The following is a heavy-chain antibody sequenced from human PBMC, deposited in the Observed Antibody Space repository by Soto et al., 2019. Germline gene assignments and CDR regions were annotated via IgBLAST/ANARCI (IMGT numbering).Heavy chain of an antibody. CDR3: ARHYAVVLYHFDY. CDR1: GGSVSSSGNY. Sequence: QLQLQESGPGLVQPSETLALACTVSGGSVSSSGNYWGWIRQPPGKGLEWIGSIYYSGSTYYNPSLTSRVTTSVDTSKNQFSLKLSSVTAAATAVYYCARHYAVVLYHFDYWGLGTLVTVSS. J-gene: IGHJ4*02. V-gene: IGHV4-39*01. D-gene: IGHD2-15*01. CDR2: IYYSGST.